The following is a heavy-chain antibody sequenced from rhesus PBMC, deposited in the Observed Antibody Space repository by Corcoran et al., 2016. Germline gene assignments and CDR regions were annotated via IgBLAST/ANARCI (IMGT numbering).Heavy chain of an antibody. Sequence: QVQLQESGPGLVKPSETLSLTCGVSGGSISRTNWVGWIRQCPGKGLEGVGEIRGNSGSTNYNPSLKSRVTSSKDASKNQFSLKLNSVTAADTAVYYCDAEFVFWGQGVLVTVSS. D-gene: IGHD6-19*01. CDR3: DAEFVF. CDR2: IRGNSGST. CDR1: GGSISRTNW. J-gene: IGHJ4*01. V-gene: IGHV4-65*02.